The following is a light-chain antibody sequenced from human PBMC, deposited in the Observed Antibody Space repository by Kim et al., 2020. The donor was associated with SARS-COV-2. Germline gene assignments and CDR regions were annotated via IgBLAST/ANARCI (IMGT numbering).Light chain of an antibody. CDR3: QQYCCSPWT. J-gene: IGKJ1*01. CDR1: QSVSNDF. Sequence: EIVLTQSPDTLSLSPGERATLSCRASQSVSNDFLAWYQQKPGQAPRLLIYAASTRATVTPDRFSGSGSGTDFTLTISRLEPEDFAVYYCQQYCCSPWTFGQGTKVELK. CDR2: AAS. V-gene: IGKV3-20*01.